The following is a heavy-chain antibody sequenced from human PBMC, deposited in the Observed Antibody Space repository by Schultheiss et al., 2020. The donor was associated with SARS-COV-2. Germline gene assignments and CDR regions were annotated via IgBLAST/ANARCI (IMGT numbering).Heavy chain of an antibody. CDR2: INPSGGST. J-gene: IGHJ6*02. CDR3: AREEGVGLSPVHNSSYYGMDV. Sequence: ASVKVSCKASGYTFTSYGISWVRQAPGQGLEWMGIINPSGGSTSYAQKFQGRLTITADESTTTAYMELSSLRSEDTAVYYCAREEGVGLSPVHNSSYYGMDVWGQGTTVTVSS. V-gene: IGHV1-46*01. D-gene: IGHD2-15*01. CDR1: GYTFTSYG.